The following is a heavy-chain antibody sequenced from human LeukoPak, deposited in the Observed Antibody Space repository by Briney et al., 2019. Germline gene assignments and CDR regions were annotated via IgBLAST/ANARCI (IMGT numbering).Heavy chain of an antibody. CDR3: AKIDASSSWYSDY. CDR2: IYSGGST. CDR1: GFTVSSNY. D-gene: IGHD6-13*01. Sequence: PGGSLRLSCAASGFTVSSNYMSWVRQAPGKGLEWVSVIYSGGSTYYADPVKGRFTISRDNSKNTLYLQMNSLRAEDTAVYYCAKIDASSSWYSDYWGQGTLVTVSS. V-gene: IGHV3-53*05. J-gene: IGHJ4*02.